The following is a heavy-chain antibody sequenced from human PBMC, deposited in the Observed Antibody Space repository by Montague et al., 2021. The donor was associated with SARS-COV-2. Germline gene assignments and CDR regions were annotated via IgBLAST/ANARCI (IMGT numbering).Heavy chain of an antibody. V-gene: IGHV4-4*02. CDR2: ISYGGTA. J-gene: IGHJ4*02. CDR1: GVSITSTNW. CDR3: AGKVLTVPADY. Sequence: SETLSLTCAVSGVSITSTNWWSLVRQPPGKGLEWIWEISYGGTATYNPSLKSRATISMDRSRNLFSLKLSSVTAADTAIYYCAGKVLTVPADYWGQGTLVTVS. D-gene: IGHD4-11*01.